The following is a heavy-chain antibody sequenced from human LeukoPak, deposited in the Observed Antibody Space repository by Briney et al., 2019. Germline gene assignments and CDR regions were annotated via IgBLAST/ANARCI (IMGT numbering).Heavy chain of an antibody. V-gene: IGHV3-23*01. CDR2: ISGSGGST. J-gene: IGHJ4*02. CDR1: GFTFSSYA. D-gene: IGHD6-19*01. Sequence: GGSLRLSCAAFGFTFSSYAMSWVRQAPGKGLEWVSAISGSGGSTYYADSVKGRFTISRDNSKNTLYLQMNSLRAEDTAVYYCAYLTSGWYYFDYWGQGTLVTVSS. CDR3: AYLTSGWYYFDY.